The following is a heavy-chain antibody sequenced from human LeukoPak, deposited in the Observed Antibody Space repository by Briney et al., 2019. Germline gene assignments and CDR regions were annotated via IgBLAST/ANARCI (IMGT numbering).Heavy chain of an antibody. J-gene: IGHJ4*02. Sequence: PSETLPLTCTVSGGSISSYYWSWIRQPPGKGLEWIGYIYYSGSTNYNPSLKSRVTISVDTSKNQFSLKLSSVTAADTAVYYCARVRTGHPFDYWGQGTLVTVSS. D-gene: IGHD2-8*02. CDR1: GGSISSYY. CDR2: IYYSGST. V-gene: IGHV4-59*01. CDR3: ARVRTGHPFDY.